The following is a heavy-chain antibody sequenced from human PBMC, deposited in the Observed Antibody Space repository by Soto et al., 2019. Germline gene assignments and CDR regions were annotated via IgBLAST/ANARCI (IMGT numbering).Heavy chain of an antibody. D-gene: IGHD1-26*01. V-gene: IGHV3-53*05. Sequence: GGSLRLSCAASGFTVSRNYVSWVRQAPGKGLAWVSLSYSGGTTDYADSVKGRFTISRDNSKNTLYLQMNSLRAEDTAVYYCIRDFGEVGSTAAFDIWGHGTMVTVSS. J-gene: IGHJ3*02. CDR1: GFTVSRNY. CDR3: IRDFGEVGSTAAFDI. CDR2: SYSGGTT.